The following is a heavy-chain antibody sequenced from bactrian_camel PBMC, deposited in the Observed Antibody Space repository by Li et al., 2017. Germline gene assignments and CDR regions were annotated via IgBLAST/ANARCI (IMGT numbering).Heavy chain of an antibody. Sequence: HVQLVESGGGSVQAGGSLRLSCVPSGTMPGSDPRCRGWFRQAPGKPREAVAGIGTAGGTFYADSVKGRFTISQDNTKTTIYLQMSDLKPEDSGMYYCASGDECSLMRTWGAPSFGFWGQGTQVTVS. D-gene: IGHD1*01. CDR1: GTMPGSDP. J-gene: IGHJ6*01. V-gene: IGHV3S53*01. CDR2: IGTAGGT. CDR3: ASGDECSLMRTWGAPSFGF.